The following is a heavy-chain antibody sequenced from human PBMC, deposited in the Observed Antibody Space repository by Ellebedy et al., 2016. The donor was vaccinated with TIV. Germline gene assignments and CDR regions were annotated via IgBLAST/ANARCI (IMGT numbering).Heavy chain of an antibody. Sequence: GESLKISCVASGFTFSSYAMSWVRQAPGKGLEWVSGINNGGRTTSYADSVKGRFTISRDNSRSTLYIQMNSLRAEDSAVYYCAKDMVFGDGKWEIDVWGQGTTVTVSS. V-gene: IGHV3-23*01. J-gene: IGHJ6*02. D-gene: IGHD1-26*01. CDR2: INNGGRTT. CDR3: AKDMVFGDGKWEIDV. CDR1: GFTFSSYA.